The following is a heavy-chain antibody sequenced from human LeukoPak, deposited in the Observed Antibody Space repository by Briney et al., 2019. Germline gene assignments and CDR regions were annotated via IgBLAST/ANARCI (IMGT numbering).Heavy chain of an antibody. CDR1: GYTFTSYA. V-gene: IGHV7-4-1*02. D-gene: IGHD3-3*01. CDR2: INTNTGNP. CDR3: ARVASEDYYDFWSGYLDYYYYYMDV. J-gene: IGHJ6*03. Sequence: ASVKVSCKASGYTFTSYAMNWVRQAPGQGLEWMGWINTNTGNPTYAQGFTGRLVFSLDTSVSTAYLQISSLKAEDTAVYYCARVASEDYYDFWSGYLDYYYYYMDVWGKGTTVTVSS.